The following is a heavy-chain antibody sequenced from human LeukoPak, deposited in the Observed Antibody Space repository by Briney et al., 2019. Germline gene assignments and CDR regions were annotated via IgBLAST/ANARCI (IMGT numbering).Heavy chain of an antibody. CDR2: IRSKANSYAT. J-gene: IGHJ4*02. CDR1: GFTFSGSA. V-gene: IGHV3-73*01. D-gene: IGHD3-22*01. CDR3: TPIGYDSSGFYDY. Sequence: GGSLRLSCAASGFTFSGSAMHWVRQASGKGLEWVGRIRSKANSYATAYAASVKGRFTISRDDSKNTAYLQMNSLKTEDTAVYYCTPIGYDSSGFYDYWGQGTLVTVSP.